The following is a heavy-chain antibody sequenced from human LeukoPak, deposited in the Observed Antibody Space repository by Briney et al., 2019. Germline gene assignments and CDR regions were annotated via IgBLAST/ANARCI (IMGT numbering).Heavy chain of an antibody. CDR3: ARYEAVAGVFDY. CDR1: GGSISSYY. Sequence: SETLSLTCTVSGGSISSYYWSWIRQPPGKGLEWIGYIYYSGSTNYNPSLKSRVTISVDTSKNQFSLKLSSVTAADTAVYYCARYEAVAGVFDYWGQGTLVTVSS. J-gene: IGHJ4*02. D-gene: IGHD6-19*01. V-gene: IGHV4-59*08. CDR2: IYYSGST.